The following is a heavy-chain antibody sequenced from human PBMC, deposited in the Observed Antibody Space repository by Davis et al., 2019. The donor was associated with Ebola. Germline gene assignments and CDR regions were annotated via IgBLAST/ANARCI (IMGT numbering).Heavy chain of an antibody. Sequence: PSETLSLTCAVYGGSFSGYYWSWIRQPPGKGLEWIGEINHSGSNNYNPSLKSRVTISVDTSKNQFSLKLSSVTAADTAVYYCARGSFRPGYCTGGVCYKKPYYYGMDVWGQGTTVTVSS. CDR2: INHSGSN. CDR3: ARGSFRPGYCTGGVCYKKPYYYGMDV. D-gene: IGHD2-8*02. J-gene: IGHJ6*02. CDR1: GGSFSGYY. V-gene: IGHV4-34*01.